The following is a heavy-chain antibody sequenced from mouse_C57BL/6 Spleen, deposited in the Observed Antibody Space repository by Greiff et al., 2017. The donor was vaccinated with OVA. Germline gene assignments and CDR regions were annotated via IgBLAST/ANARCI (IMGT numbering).Heavy chain of an antibody. CDR2: IYPGDGDT. V-gene: IGHV1-80*01. CDR3: ARGERGDYFDY. Sequence: QVQLKESGAELVKPGASVKISCKASGYAFSSYWMNWVKQRPGKGLEWIGQIYPGDGDTNYNGKFKGKATLTADKSSSTAYMQLSSLTSEDSAVYFCARGERGDYFDYWGQGTTLTVSS. J-gene: IGHJ2*01. CDR1: GYAFSSYW.